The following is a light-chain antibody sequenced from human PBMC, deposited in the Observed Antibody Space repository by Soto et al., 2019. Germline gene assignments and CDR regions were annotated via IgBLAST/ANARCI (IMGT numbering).Light chain of an antibody. Sequence: QSALTQPASVSGSPGQSITISCTGTSSDVGSYDYVSWYQQHPGKAPKLMIYEVTNRPSGVSNRFSASKSGNTASLTISGLQAEDEADYYCSSYTNSDTWVFGGGTKLTVL. J-gene: IGLJ3*02. V-gene: IGLV2-14*01. CDR3: SSYTNSDTWV. CDR2: EVT. CDR1: SSDVGSYDY.